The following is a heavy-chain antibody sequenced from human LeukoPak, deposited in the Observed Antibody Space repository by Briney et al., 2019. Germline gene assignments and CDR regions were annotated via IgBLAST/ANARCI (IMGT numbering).Heavy chain of an antibody. Sequence: PGGSLRLSCAASGFTFSSYWMHWVRQAPGKGLVWVSGISWNSGSIGYADSVKGRFTISRDNAKNSLYLQMNSLRAEDTALYYCAKDHYYDSSGYSIYYYMDVWGKGTTVTISS. V-gene: IGHV3-9*01. D-gene: IGHD3-22*01. J-gene: IGHJ6*03. CDR3: AKDHYYDSSGYSIYYYMDV. CDR1: GFTFSSYW. CDR2: ISWNSGSI.